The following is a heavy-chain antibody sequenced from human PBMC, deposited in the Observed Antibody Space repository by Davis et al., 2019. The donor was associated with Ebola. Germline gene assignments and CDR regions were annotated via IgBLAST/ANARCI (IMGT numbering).Heavy chain of an antibody. CDR3: ARFLGYGGNSHYYGMDV. Sequence: SVKVSCKASGYTFTNYAMNWVRQAPGQGLEWMGGIIPIFGTANYAQKFQGRVTITADESTSTAYMELSSLRSEDTAVYYCARFLGYGGNSHYYGMDVWGKGTTVTVSS. D-gene: IGHD4-23*01. CDR2: IIPIFGTA. J-gene: IGHJ6*04. V-gene: IGHV1-69*13. CDR1: GYTFTNYA.